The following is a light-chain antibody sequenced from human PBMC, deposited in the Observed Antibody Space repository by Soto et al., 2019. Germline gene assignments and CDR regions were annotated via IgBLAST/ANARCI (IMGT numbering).Light chain of an antibody. CDR1: QTISSW. Sequence: DIQMTQSPSTLSGSVGDRVTITCRASQTISSWLAWYQQKPGKAPKILSYKASTLKSGVPSRFRGSGSGPEFTLTISSLQPEDFETYYCQQSYSSPPTFGQGTKVDIK. CDR3: QQSYSSPPT. V-gene: IGKV1-5*03. CDR2: KAS. J-gene: IGKJ1*01.